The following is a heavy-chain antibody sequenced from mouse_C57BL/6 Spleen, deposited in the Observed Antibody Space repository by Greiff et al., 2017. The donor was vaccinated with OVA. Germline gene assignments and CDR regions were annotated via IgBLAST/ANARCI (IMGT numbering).Heavy chain of an antibody. D-gene: IGHD2-4*01. CDR1: GYTFTSYW. J-gene: IGHJ3*01. V-gene: IGHV1-5*01. Sequence: VQLQQSGTVLARPGASVKMSCKTSGYTFTSYWMHWVKQRPGQGLEWIGAIYPGNSDTSYNQKFKGKAKLTAVTSASTAYMELSSLTNEDSAVCYCTSYDYAQAWFAYWGQGTLVTVSA. CDR3: TSYDYAQAWFAY. CDR2: IYPGNSDT.